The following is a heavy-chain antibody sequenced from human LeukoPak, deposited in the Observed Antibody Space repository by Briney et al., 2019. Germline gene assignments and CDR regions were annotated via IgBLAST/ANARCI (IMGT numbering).Heavy chain of an antibody. CDR3: ARVFGFDRSGYVDY. J-gene: IGHJ4*02. D-gene: IGHD3-3*01. CDR2: ITPSGGST. Sequence: ASVKISCKASGYTLTNYYMHWVRQAPGQGLEWMGIITPSGGSTSYSQMFQGRVTMTRDTSTSTVYMELSSLRSEDTAVYYCARVFGFDRSGYVDYWGQGTLVTVSS. V-gene: IGHV1-46*01. CDR1: GYTLTNYY.